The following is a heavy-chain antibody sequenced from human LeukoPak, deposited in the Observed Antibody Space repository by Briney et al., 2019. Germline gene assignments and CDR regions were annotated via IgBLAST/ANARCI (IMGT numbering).Heavy chain of an antibody. D-gene: IGHD1-7*01. Sequence: KAGGSLRLSCAASGFTFSSYAMSWVRQAPGKGLEWVGRIKSKTDGGTTDYAAPVKGRFTISRDDSKNTLYLQMNSLKAEDTAVYYCTTSRWNYVGYWYFDLWGRGTLVTVSS. J-gene: IGHJ2*01. V-gene: IGHV3-15*01. CDR2: IKSKTDGGTT. CDR3: TTSRWNYVGYWYFDL. CDR1: GFTFSSYA.